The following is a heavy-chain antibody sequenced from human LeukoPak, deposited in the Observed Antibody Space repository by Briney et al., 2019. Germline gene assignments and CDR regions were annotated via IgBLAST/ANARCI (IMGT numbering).Heavy chain of an antibody. CDR2: IYYSGST. CDR3: ARDTAMKR. V-gene: IGHV4-59*01. D-gene: IGHD5-18*01. Sequence: PSQTLSLTCAVSGGSISSYYWSWIRQPPGKGLEWIGYIYYSGSTNYNPSLKSRVTISVDTSKNQFSLKLSSVTAADTAVYYCARDTAMKRWGQGTLVTVSS. J-gene: IGHJ4*02. CDR1: GGSISSYY.